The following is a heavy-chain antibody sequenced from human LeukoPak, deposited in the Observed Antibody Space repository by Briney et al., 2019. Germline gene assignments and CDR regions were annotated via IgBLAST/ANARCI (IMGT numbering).Heavy chain of an antibody. CDR1: GYSISSGYY. J-gene: IGHJ4*02. Sequence: KPSETLSLTCAVSGYSISSGYYWAWVRQPAGKGLEWIGRLYTSGTTNYNPSLKSRLTISADKSKNQFSLTLTSVTAADTAVYYCAREAAIAGGGWISDHWGQGTLVTVSS. V-gene: IGHV4-38-2*02. D-gene: IGHD6-13*01. CDR3: AREAAIAGGGWISDH. CDR2: LYTSGTT.